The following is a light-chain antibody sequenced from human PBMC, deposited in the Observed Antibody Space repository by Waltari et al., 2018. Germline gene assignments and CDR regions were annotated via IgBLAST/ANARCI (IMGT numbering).Light chain of an antibody. J-gene: IGKJ2*02. CDR3: QQYHKWPPCT. CDR2: GAS. CDR1: QSVNNN. V-gene: IGKV3-15*01. Sequence: EIVMPQSPATLSVSPGDRVYLPCRASQSVNNNLAWYQQRRGQAPRLLIYGASTRATGVPARFSGSESENESALCISGLQSEGYAVDYGQQYHKWPPCTFKQGTKL.